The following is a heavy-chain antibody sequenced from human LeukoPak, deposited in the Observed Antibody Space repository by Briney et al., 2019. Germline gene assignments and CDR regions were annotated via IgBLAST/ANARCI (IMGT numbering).Heavy chain of an antibody. V-gene: IGHV4-34*01. CDR1: GGSFSGYY. J-gene: IGHJ4*02. D-gene: IGHD3-10*01. CDR2: INHSGST. CDR3: ARGRDYYGSGSSVDY. Sequence: SETLSLTCAVYGGSFSGYYWSWIRQPPGKGLEWIGEINHSGSTNYNPSLKSRVTISVDTSKNQFSLKLSSVTAADTAVYYCARGRDYYGSGSSVDYWGQGTLVTVSS.